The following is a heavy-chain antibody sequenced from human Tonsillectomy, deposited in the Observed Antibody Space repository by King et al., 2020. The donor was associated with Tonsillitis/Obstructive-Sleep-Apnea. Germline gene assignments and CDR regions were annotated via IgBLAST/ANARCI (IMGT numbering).Heavy chain of an antibody. CDR3: ARTEEVLRFLES. D-gene: IGHD3-3*01. V-gene: IGHV4-39*01. CDR1: GGSISSSSYY. J-gene: IGHJ5*02. Sequence: QLQESGPGLVKPSETLSLTCTVSGGSISSSSYYWGWIRQPPGKGLEWIGSIYYSGSTYYNPSLKSRVTISVDTSKNQFSLKLSSVTAADTAVYYCARTEEVLRFLESWGQGTLVTVSS. CDR2: IYYSGST.